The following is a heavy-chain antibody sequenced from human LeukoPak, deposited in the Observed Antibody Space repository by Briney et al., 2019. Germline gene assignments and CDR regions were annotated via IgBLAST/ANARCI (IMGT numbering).Heavy chain of an antibody. CDR1: RYDINSVYY. D-gene: IGHD3-10*01. CDR3: ARAGGYYGSGSFLDY. CDR2: IYHSGST. J-gene: IGHJ4*02. V-gene: IGHV4-38-2*02. Sequence: PSETLSLTCTVSRYDINSVYYWGWIRQPPGRGLEWIGSIYHSGSTYYNASLKSRVTISMDTSRNKFSLNLNSVTAADTAVYYCARAGGYYGSGSFLDYWGQGLLVTVSS.